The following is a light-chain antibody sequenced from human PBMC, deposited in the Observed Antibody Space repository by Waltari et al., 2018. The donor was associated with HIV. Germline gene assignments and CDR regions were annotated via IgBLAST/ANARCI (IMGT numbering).Light chain of an antibody. CDR2: DVS. J-gene: IGLJ2*01. CDR1: SSDVGGYNY. Sequence: LTQPASVSGSPGQSITISCTGTSSDVGGYNYVSWYQQHPGKAPKLMIYDVSKRPSGVSNRFSGSNSGNTASLTISVLQSEDEADYYCSSYTSSSPVVFGGGTKLTVL. CDR3: SSYTSSSPVV. V-gene: IGLV2-14*01.